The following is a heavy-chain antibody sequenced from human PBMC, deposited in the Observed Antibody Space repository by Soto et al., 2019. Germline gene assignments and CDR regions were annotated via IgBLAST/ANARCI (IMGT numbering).Heavy chain of an antibody. Sequence: GGSLRLSCAASGFTFNNAWMNWVRQAPGKGLEWVGHIKGKTEGGTTDYAAPVEGRFTISRDDSKNTLYLQMNSLKTEDTAVYYCTSLGGYYYDSSGYYPRVVYWGQGTLVTVSS. V-gene: IGHV3-15*07. D-gene: IGHD3-22*01. CDR2: IKGKTEGGTT. CDR3: TSLGGYYYDSSGYYPRVVY. J-gene: IGHJ4*02. CDR1: GFTFNNAW.